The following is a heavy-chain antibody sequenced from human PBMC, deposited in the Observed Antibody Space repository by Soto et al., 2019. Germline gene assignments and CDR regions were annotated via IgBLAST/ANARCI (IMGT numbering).Heavy chain of an antibody. D-gene: IGHD6-19*01. Sequence: PGETLSLTCSVSGGSINSSSYFWGWVRQPPGKGLEWIGSIYYSGSTYYNPSLRSRVTISVDTSKNQFSLKLSSVTAADTAVFYCARHYSSGSRNWFDPWGQGTLVTVSS. CDR2: IYYSGST. CDR3: ARHYSSGSRNWFDP. CDR1: GGSINSSSYF. V-gene: IGHV4-39*01. J-gene: IGHJ5*02.